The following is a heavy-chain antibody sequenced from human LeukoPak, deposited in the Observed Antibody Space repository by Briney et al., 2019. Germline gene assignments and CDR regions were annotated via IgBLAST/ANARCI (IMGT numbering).Heavy chain of an antibody. J-gene: IGHJ4*02. CDR2: IYYSGST. CDR1: GGSISSSRYY. V-gene: IGHV4-39*01. Sequence: SETLSLTCTVSGGSISSSRYYWGWIRQPPGKGQEWIGSIYYSGSTYYNPSLKSRVTISVDTSKNQFSLKLSSVTVADTAVYYCARHRIASNRRYFDYWGQGTLVTVSS. D-gene: IGHD2-21*01. CDR3: ARHRIASNRRYFDY.